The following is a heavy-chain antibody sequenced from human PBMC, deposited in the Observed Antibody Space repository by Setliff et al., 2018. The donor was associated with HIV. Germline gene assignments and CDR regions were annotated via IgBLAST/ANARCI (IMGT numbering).Heavy chain of an antibody. CDR3: ARYRYYYDSSGYGRWFDP. CDR2: IYSSGST. CDR1: GGSISTSNW. V-gene: IGHV4-4*09. D-gene: IGHD3-22*01. J-gene: IGHJ5*02. Sequence: SETLSLTCTVSGGSISTSNWWGWIRQTPGKGLEWIGYIYSSGSTNFNPPLQSRFTISVDTSKNQFSLKLSPVTAADTAVYYCARYRYYYDSSGYGRWFDPWGQGTLVTVSS.